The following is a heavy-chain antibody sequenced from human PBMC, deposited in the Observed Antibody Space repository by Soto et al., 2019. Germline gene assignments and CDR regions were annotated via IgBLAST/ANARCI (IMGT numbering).Heavy chain of an antibody. CDR1: GGSVSSGGYF. V-gene: IGHV4-61*08. D-gene: IGHD2-15*01. CDR2: IYHSGST. Sequence: QVQLQESGPGLVKPSETLSLTCTVSGGSVSSGGYFWSWIRQSPGKGLEWIGYIYHSGSTNYNPSLNTRVTISLDMSKDQFSLKMTSVTAADTTVYYCARVGCSGGGCYSIDYYYYAMDVWGQGPTVTVSS. J-gene: IGHJ6*02. CDR3: ARVGCSGGGCYSIDYYYYAMDV.